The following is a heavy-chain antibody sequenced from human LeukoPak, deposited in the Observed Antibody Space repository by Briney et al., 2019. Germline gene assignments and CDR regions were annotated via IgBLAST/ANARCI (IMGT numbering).Heavy chain of an antibody. J-gene: IGHJ3*02. CDR2: ISYDGSNK. D-gene: IGHD3-10*01. CDR3: AKSLQRGKPPPDTFDI. CDR1: GFTFSSYG. V-gene: IGHV3-30*18. Sequence: GRSLRLSCAASGFTFSSYGMHWVRQAPGKGLEWVAVISYDGSNKCYADSVKGRFTISRDNSKNTLYLQMNSLRAEDTAVYYCAKSLQRGKPPPDTFDIWGQWTMVTVSS.